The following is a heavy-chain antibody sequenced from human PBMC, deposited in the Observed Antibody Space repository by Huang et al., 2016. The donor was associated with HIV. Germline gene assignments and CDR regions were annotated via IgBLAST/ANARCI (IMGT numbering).Heavy chain of an antibody. V-gene: IGHV3-30*02. D-gene: IGHD2-8*01. CDR3: AKGGAGYHNGPEY. J-gene: IGHJ4*02. CDR1: GFTFSTVG. CDR2: IRFDGNKK. Sequence: QVRLVESGGGVVQPGGSLTLSCEASGFTFSTVGMHWVRQAPGKGLEGGAHIRFDGNKKVYEESLKGRFTIFRENSKNTVYLEMNSLTGEDTAMYFCAKGGAGYHNGPEYWGQGTQVIVS.